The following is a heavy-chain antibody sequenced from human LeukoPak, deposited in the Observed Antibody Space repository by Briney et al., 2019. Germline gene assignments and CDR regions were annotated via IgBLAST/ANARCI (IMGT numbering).Heavy chain of an antibody. V-gene: IGHV4-59*01. CDR2: IYYSGST. J-gene: IGHJ6*03. CDR1: GGSISSYY. D-gene: IGHD5-18*01. Sequence: SETLSLTCTVSGGSISSYYWSWIRQPPGKGLEWIGYIYYSGSTNYNPSLTSRVTISVDTSKNQFSLKLSSVTAADTAVYYCARVGYSSYYYYMDVWGKGTTVTVSS. CDR3: ARVGYSSYYYYMDV.